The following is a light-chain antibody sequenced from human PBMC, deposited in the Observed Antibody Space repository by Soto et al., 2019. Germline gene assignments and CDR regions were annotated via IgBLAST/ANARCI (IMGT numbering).Light chain of an antibody. CDR3: SSFTSGGTWV. V-gene: IGLV2-14*03. CDR1: SSDVGAYNH. J-gene: IGLJ3*02. CDR2: EVN. Sequence: QSVLTQPASVSGSPGQSITIYCTGTSSDVGAYNHVSWYQQHPGKVPKVMIYEVNNRPSGVSNRFSASKSGNTASLTISGLQAEDEATYYCSSFTSGGTWVFGGGTKLTVL.